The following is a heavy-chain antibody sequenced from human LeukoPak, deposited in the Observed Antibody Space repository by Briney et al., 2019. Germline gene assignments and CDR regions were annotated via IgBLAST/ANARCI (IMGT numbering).Heavy chain of an antibody. D-gene: IGHD2-15*01. V-gene: IGHV4-38-2*02. Sequence: SETLSLTCTVSGYSISSGYYWGWIRQPPGKGLEWIGSIYHSGSTYYNPSLKSRVTITVDTSKNQFSLKLSSVTAADTAVYYCARWSDCSGGSCYSGSDAFDVWGQGTMVTVSS. CDR3: ARWSDCSGGSCYSGSDAFDV. J-gene: IGHJ3*01. CDR2: IYHSGST. CDR1: GYSISSGYY.